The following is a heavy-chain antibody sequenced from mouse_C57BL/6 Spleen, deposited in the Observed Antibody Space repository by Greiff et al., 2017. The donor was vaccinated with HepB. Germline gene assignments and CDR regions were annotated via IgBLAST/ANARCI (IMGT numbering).Heavy chain of an antibody. D-gene: IGHD6-2*01. J-gene: IGHJ3*01. CDR1: GFTFSSYT. Sequence: EVQGVESGGGLVKPGGSLKLSCAASGFTFSSYTMSWVRQTPEKRLEWVATISGGGGNTYYPDSVKGRFTISRDNAKNTLYLQMSSLRSEDTALYYCARRSLGGAWFAYWGQGTLVTVSA. CDR2: ISGGGGNT. V-gene: IGHV5-9*01. CDR3: ARRSLGGAWFAY.